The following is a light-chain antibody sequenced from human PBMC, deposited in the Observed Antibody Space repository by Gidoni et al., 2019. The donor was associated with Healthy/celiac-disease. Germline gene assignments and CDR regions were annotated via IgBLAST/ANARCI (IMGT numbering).Light chain of an antibody. CDR3: QQYYSHPYT. J-gene: IGKJ2*01. CDR1: QRVFYSSNNQNY. V-gene: IGKV4-1*01. CDR2: WAS. Sequence: DIVMTQAPDSLGVSLGERATINCKSSQRVFYSSNNQNYLAWYQQKLGQPLKLLIYWASTRESGVPDRFSGSGSGTDFTLTISSLQAEDVAVYYCQQYYSHPYTFGQGTKLEIK.